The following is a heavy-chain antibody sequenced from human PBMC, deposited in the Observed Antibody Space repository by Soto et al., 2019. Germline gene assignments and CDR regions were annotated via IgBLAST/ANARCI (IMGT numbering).Heavy chain of an antibody. CDR1: GGTFSSYA. CDR2: IIPIFGTA. D-gene: IGHD3-22*01. Sequence: SVKVSCKASGGTFSSYAISWVRQAPGQGLEWMGGIIPIFGTANYAQKFQGRVTITADESTSTAYMELSSLRSEDTAVYYCAGAPFVPDTYYYDSTVFDPWGQGTLVTVSS. J-gene: IGHJ5*02. V-gene: IGHV1-69*13. CDR3: AGAPFVPDTYYYDSTVFDP.